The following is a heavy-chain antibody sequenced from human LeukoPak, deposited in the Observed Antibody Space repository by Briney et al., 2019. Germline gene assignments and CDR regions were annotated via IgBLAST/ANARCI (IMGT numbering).Heavy chain of an antibody. Sequence: GGSLRLSCAASGFTFSSYAMSWVRQAPGKGLEWVSAISGSGGSTYYADSVKGRFTISRDNPKNTLYLQMNSLRAEDTAVYYCAKVGHYYDSSGYFIKPNWFDPWGQGTLVTVSS. J-gene: IGHJ5*02. CDR3: AKVGHYYDSSGYFIKPNWFDP. CDR1: GFTFSSYA. CDR2: ISGSGGST. D-gene: IGHD3-22*01. V-gene: IGHV3-23*01.